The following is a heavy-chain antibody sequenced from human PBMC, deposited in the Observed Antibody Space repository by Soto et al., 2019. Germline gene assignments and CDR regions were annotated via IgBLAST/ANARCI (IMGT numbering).Heavy chain of an antibody. Sequence: EVQLVESGGGVVQPGGSLKLSCATSRFTFSGSAMHWVRQAPGKGLEWLGHIRSKANNYATAYVASVKGRFTISRDDSKNTAYLQMNSLKTEDTAVYYCTPTLPDAIAFNIWGQGTVVTVSS. V-gene: IGHV3-73*02. CDR3: TPTLPDAIAFNI. J-gene: IGHJ3*02. CDR2: IRSKANNYAT. D-gene: IGHD2-15*01. CDR1: RFTFSGSA.